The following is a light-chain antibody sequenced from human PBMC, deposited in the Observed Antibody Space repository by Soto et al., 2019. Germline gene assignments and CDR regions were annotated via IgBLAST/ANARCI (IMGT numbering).Light chain of an antibody. CDR3: QQYGSSPWT. CDR1: QSVSSSY. Sequence: EIVLTQSPGTLSLSPGERATLSCRASQSVSSSYLAWYQQKPGQAPRLLIYGASGRATGIPDRFSGSGSGTDFTLTISRLEPEDFAVYYCQQYGSSPWTFGLGTKVDIK. CDR2: GAS. J-gene: IGKJ1*01. V-gene: IGKV3-20*01.